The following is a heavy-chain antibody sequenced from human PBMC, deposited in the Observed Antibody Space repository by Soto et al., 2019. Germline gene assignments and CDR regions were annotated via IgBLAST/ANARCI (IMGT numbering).Heavy chain of an antibody. D-gene: IGHD3-16*01. J-gene: IGHJ5*02. CDR2: IYYSGST. V-gene: IGHV4-59*01. Sequence: SETLSLTCTVSGGSISSYYWSWIRQPPGKGLEWIGYIYYSGSTNYNPSLKSRVTISVDTSKNQFSLKLSSVTAADTAVYYCARKITAWGNWIDPPCQAPLVTGS. CDR1: GGSISSYY. CDR3: ARKITAWGNWIDP.